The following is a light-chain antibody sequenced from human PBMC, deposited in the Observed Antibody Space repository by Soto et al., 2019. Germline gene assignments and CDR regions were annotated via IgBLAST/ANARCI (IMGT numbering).Light chain of an antibody. CDR1: QGISSY. J-gene: IGKJ4*01. Sequence: DIQLTQSPSFLSASVGDRVTITCRASQGISSYLAWYQQKPRKAPKLLIYAASHLQSGVPSSFSGSGYGTEFALTISCLQPEDFATYYCEQLNSYPRTFGGGTKVEIK. CDR3: EQLNSYPRT. CDR2: AAS. V-gene: IGKV1-9*01.